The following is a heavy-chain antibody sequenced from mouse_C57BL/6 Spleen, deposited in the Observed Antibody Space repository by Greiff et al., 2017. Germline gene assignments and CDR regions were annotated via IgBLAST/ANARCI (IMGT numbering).Heavy chain of an antibody. CDR3: ARGYYSNYVFAY. J-gene: IGHJ3*01. CDR1: GYTFTSYW. V-gene: IGHV1-55*01. Sequence: QVQLQQPGAELVKPGASVKMSCKASGYTFTSYWITWVKQRPGQGLEWIGDIYPGSGSTNYNEKFKSKATLTVDTSSSTAYMRLSSLTSEDSAVYYCARGYYSNYVFAYWGQGTLVTVSA. CDR2: IYPGSGST. D-gene: IGHD2-5*01.